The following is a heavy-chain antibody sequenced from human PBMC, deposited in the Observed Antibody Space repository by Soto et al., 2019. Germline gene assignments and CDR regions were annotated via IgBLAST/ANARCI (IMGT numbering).Heavy chain of an antibody. D-gene: IGHD2-15*01. J-gene: IGHJ4*02. CDR3: ARGVAATKYYFDY. Sequence: AASVKVSCKASGGTFSSYAISWVRQAPGQGLEWMGGIIPIFGTANYAQKFQGRVTITADKSTSTAYMELSSLRSEDTAVYYCARGVAATKYYFDYWGQGTLVTVSS. CDR1: GGTFSSYA. V-gene: IGHV1-69*06. CDR2: IIPIFGTA.